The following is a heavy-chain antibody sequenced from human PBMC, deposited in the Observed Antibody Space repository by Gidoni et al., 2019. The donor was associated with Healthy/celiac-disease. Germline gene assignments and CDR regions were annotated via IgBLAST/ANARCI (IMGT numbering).Heavy chain of an antibody. D-gene: IGHD3-3*01. CDR3: ARVNVLRFLEVLNGMDV. Sequence: EVQLVESGGGLVQPGGSLRLSCAASGFPFSSYSMNWVRQAPGKGLGWVSYISSSSSTIYYADSVKGRVTISRDNAKNSLYLQMNSLRDEDTAVYYCARVNVLRFLEVLNGMDVWGQGTTVTVSS. J-gene: IGHJ6*02. CDR1: GFPFSSYS. V-gene: IGHV3-48*02. CDR2: ISSSSSTI.